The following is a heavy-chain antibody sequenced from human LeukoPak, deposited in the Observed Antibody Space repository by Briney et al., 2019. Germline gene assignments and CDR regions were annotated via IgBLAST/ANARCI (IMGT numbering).Heavy chain of an antibody. D-gene: IGHD3-10*02. CDR2: IKSDGST. CDR1: GFTFSSSW. CDR3: AELGITMIGGV. Sequence: PGGSLRLSCAASGFTFSSSWMNWVRQAPGKGLVWVSRIKSDGSTIYADSVKGRFTISRDNAKNSLYLQMNSLRAEDTAVYYCAELGITMIGGVWGKGTTVTISS. V-gene: IGHV3-74*01. J-gene: IGHJ6*04.